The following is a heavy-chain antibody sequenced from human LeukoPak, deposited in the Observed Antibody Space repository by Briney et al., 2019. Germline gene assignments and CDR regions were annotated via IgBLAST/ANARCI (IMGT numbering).Heavy chain of an antibody. CDR1: GFTFSSYG. V-gene: IGHV3-30*18. J-gene: IGHJ4*02. Sequence: GGSLRLSCAASGFTFSSYGMHWVRQAPGKGLEWVAVISYDGSNKYYADSVKGRFTISRDNSKNTLYLQMNSLRAEDTAVYYCAKDRYFDYWGQGTLVTVSS. CDR2: ISYDGSNK. CDR3: AKDRYFDY.